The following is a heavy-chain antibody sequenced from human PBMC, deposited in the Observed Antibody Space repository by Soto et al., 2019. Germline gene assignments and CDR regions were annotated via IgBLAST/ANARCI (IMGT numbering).Heavy chain of an antibody. J-gene: IGHJ4*02. V-gene: IGHV4-31*03. Sequence: QVQPQESGPGLVKPSQTLSLTCTVSGGSISSGGYYWSWIRQHPGKGLEWIGYIYYSGSTYYNPSLKSRVTISVDTSKNQFSLKLSSVTAADTAVYYCARESGGYSGYDSPFFDYWGQGTLVTVSS. CDR3: ARESGGYSGYDSPFFDY. D-gene: IGHD5-12*01. CDR1: GGSISSGGYY. CDR2: IYYSGST.